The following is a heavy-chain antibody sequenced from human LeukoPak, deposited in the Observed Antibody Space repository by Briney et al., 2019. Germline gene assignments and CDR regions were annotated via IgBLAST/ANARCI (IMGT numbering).Heavy chain of an antibody. CDR2: IYYSGST. CDR3: ARVFRYCSGGSCDNYFDY. D-gene: IGHD2-15*01. J-gene: IGHJ4*02. V-gene: IGHV4-59*01. CDR1: GGSISSYY. Sequence: PSETLSLTCTVSGGSISSYYWSWIRQPPGKGLEWIGYIYYSGSTNYNPSLKSRVTISVDTSKNQFSLKLSSVTAADTAVYYCARVFRYCSGGSCDNYFDYWGQGTLVTVSS.